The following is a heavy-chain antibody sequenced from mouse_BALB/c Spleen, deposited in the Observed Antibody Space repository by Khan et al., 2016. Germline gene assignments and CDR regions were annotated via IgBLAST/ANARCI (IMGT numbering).Heavy chain of an antibody. D-gene: IGHD1-2*01. CDR3: AVIHYYGYLDY. Sequence: EVQLQESGPGLVKPSQSLSLTCTVTGYSITSDYVWNWMRQFPGDNLEWLGFISYSGSTFYNPSLKSRISITRDTSKNQSFLQLNYVTTDDTSTYYCAVIHYYGYLDYWGQGTTLTVSS. CDR1: GYSITSDYV. V-gene: IGHV3-2*02. CDR2: ISYSGST. J-gene: IGHJ2*01.